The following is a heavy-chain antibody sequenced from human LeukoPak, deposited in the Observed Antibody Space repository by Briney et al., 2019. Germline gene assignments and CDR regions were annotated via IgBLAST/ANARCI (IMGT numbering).Heavy chain of an antibody. V-gene: IGHV4-4*07. CDR1: GDSIISNY. J-gene: IGHJ4*02. CDR2: IYDSRTT. D-gene: IGHD5-18*01. Sequence: SETLSLTCTVAGDSIISNYCSWIRQPAGEGLEWIGCIYDSRTTNYNPSLKSRLSISVDTSRNQFSLRLTSVTPADTAVYYCAKHLTGLLDSGSDYWGQGSLVTVSS. CDR3: AKHLTGLLDSGSDY.